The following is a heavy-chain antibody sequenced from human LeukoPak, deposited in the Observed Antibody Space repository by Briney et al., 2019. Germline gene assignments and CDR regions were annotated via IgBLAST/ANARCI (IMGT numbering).Heavy chain of an antibody. CDR1: GFTFSSYG. Sequence: PGGSLRLSCAASGFTFSSYGMHWVRQAPGKGLEWVSAISGSGANTFYADSVRGRFTISRDNSKITLYLQMNSLRAEDTAVYYCAKQQDTSCYSPLVDPWGQGTLVTVSS. J-gene: IGHJ5*02. V-gene: IGHV3-23*01. D-gene: IGHD2-2*01. CDR3: AKQQDTSCYSPLVDP. CDR2: ISGSGANT.